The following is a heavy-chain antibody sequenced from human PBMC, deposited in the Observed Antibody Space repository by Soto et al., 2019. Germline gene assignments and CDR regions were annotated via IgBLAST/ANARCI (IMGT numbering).Heavy chain of an antibody. Sequence: EVQLVESGGGLVQPGGSLRLSCAASGFTFSSYDMHWVRQATGKGLEWVSAIGTAGDTYYPGSVKGRFTISRDNSKNTLYLQMNSLRAEDTAVYSCAKGGYSYPLSSDYWGQGTLVTVSS. CDR1: GFTFSSYD. V-gene: IGHV3-13*01. D-gene: IGHD5-18*01. J-gene: IGHJ4*02. CDR2: IGTAGDT. CDR3: AKGGYSYPLSSDY.